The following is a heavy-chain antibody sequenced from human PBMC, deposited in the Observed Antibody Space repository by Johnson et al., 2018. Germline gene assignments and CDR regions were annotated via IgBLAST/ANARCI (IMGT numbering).Heavy chain of an antibody. CDR3: AGDCGDYDAFDI. CDR2: ISSSSSYI. Sequence: EVQLVESGGGLVKPGGSLRLSCAASGFTFSSYSMNWVRQAPGKGLEWVSSISSSSSYIYYADSVKGRFTISRDNGKNSLYMQLTSLRAEDTAVYYCAGDCGDYDAFDIWGQGTMVTVSS. D-gene: IGHD4-17*01. CDR1: GFTFSSYS. J-gene: IGHJ3*02. V-gene: IGHV3-21*01.